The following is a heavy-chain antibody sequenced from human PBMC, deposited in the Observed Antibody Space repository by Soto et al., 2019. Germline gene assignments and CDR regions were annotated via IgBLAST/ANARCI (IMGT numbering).Heavy chain of an antibody. CDR1: GGSISRGGYY. D-gene: IGHD5-12*01. V-gene: IGHV4-31*03. CDR2: IYYSGGP. CDR3: ARKDSGYADYVDV. Sequence: QVQLQESGPGLVKPSQTLSLTCTVSGGSISRGGYYWSRIRQHPGKGLEWIGYIYYSGGPYYNPSLKSRVTISVDTSENQFSLRLSSVTAADTAVYYCARKDSGYADYVDVWGKGTTVTVSS. J-gene: IGHJ6*03.